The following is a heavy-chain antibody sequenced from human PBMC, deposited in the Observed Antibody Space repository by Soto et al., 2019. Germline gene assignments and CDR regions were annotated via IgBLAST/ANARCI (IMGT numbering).Heavy chain of an antibody. CDR2: ITPMFGTP. CDR3: ARDGTLYDSRAYYYLY. J-gene: IGHJ4*02. V-gene: IGHV1-69*13. Sequence: GASVKVSCKASGGTFSSYTITWVLQAPGQGLEWMGGITPMFGTPNYAQKFRGRVTITADESTTTAYMELSSLRSEDTAMYFCARDGTLYDSRAYYYLYWGQGTLVTVSS. CDR1: GGTFSSYT. D-gene: IGHD3-22*01.